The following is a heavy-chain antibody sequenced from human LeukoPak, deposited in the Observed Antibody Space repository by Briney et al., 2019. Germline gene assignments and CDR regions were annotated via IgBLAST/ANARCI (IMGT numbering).Heavy chain of an antibody. CDR3: ARHMTSGTGAAFDI. Sequence: PSETLSLTCSVSGGSINTNNYYWGWIRQPPGKGLEWIGTIYYSGTTFYNPSLQSRVTLSVDTSKNHFSLKLSSVTAADTTVYYCARHMTSGTGAAFDIWGQGTMVTVSS. D-gene: IGHD1-1*01. CDR2: IYYSGTT. V-gene: IGHV4-39*01. CDR1: GGSINTNNYY. J-gene: IGHJ3*02.